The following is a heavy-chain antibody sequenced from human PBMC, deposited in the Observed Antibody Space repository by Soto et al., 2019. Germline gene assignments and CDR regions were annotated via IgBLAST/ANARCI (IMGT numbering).Heavy chain of an antibody. CDR2: IYYSGST. CDR3: AREKGYCSSTSCSDWFDP. Sequence: SETLSLTCTVSGGSISSGGYYWCWIRQHPGKGLEWIGYIYYSGSTYYNPSLKSRVTISVDTSKNQFSLKLSSVTAADTAVYYCAREKGYCSSTSCSDWFDPWGQGTLVTVSS. V-gene: IGHV4-31*03. CDR1: GGSISSGGYY. D-gene: IGHD2-2*01. J-gene: IGHJ5*02.